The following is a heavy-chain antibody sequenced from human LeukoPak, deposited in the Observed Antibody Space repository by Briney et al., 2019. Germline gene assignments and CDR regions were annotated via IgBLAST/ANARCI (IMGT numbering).Heavy chain of an antibody. V-gene: IGHV3-23*01. Sequence: GGSLRLSCVGSGFTFRSHAMSWVRQAPEKGLGFVSGIYENGGTTYYADSVKGRFSISRDNSKNTLYLQMDSLRGEDTAVYYCAKGGKWDVTPFDYWGQGTLVTVSS. J-gene: IGHJ4*02. CDR3: AKGGKWDVTPFDY. CDR2: IYENGGTT. D-gene: IGHD1-26*01. CDR1: GFTFRSHA.